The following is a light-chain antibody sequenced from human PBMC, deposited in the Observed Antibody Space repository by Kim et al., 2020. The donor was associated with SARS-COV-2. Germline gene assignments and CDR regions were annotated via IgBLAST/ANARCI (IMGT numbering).Light chain of an antibody. Sequence: VSVGDRVTITCQASQHIAMYLNWYQQRPGKAPKLLIYGASSLESGVPSRFSGSGSGTDFALTINTLQPEDFATYYCQQSFKSPPTFGGGTKVDIK. J-gene: IGKJ4*01. CDR3: QQSFKSPPT. CDR2: GAS. V-gene: IGKV1-39*01. CDR1: QHIAMY.